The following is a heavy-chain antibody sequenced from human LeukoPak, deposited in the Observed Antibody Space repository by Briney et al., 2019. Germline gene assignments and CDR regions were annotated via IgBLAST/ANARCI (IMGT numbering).Heavy chain of an antibody. CDR1: SGSISSGSYY. CDR2: IYTSGST. CDR3: ARSVGFVPDY. V-gene: IGHV4-61*02. J-gene: IGHJ4*02. Sequence: PSQTLSLTCTVSSGSISSGSYYWSWIRQPAGKGLEWIGRIYTSGSTNYNPSLKSRVTISVDTSKNQFSLKLSSVTAADTAVYYCARSVGFVPDYWGQGTLVTVSS. D-gene: IGHD1-26*01.